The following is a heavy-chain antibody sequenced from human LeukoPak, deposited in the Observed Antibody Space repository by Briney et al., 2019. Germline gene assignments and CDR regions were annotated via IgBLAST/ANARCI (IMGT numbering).Heavy chain of an antibody. CDR2: LNGDGSST. D-gene: IGHD6-13*01. Sequence: GGSLRLSCVTSGFTFTTYWMHWVRQVPGKGLVWVSRLNGDGSSTIYADSVKGRFTISRANAKNTVYLQMNSLRVEDTAVYYCARQQLEQGVYFDYWGQGILVTVSS. V-gene: IGHV3-74*01. CDR3: ARQQLEQGVYFDY. J-gene: IGHJ4*02. CDR1: GFTFTTYW.